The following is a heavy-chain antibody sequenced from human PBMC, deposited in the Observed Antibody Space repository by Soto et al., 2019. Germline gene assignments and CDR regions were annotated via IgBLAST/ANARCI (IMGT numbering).Heavy chain of an antibody. Sequence: QVQLQQWGAGPLRPLETLSLTCGVSGGSFSGYYWAWIRQSPGKGLEWIGEINDRGSINHNPSLKSRVSISVDTSKSHYSLNLRSVTAADTAVYYCARESHDILTGPPWVWYFDLWGRGTLVTVSS. D-gene: IGHD3-9*01. CDR2: INDRGSI. V-gene: IGHV4-34*01. CDR1: GGSFSGYY. J-gene: IGHJ2*01. CDR3: ARESHDILTGPPWVWYFDL.